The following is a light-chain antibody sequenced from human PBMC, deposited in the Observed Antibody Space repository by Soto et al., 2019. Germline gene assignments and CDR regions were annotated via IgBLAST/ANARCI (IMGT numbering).Light chain of an antibody. CDR3: AAWNDSLNGVV. J-gene: IGLJ3*02. CDR1: SSTIGSKT. CDR2: TTN. Sequence: QSVLTQPPSASGTPGQRVTISCSGSSSTIGSKTLNWYQHLPGSAPKLLIYTTNQRPSGVPDRFSGPKSGTSASLAISGLQPEDEADYYCAAWNDSLNGVVFGGGTQLTV. V-gene: IGLV1-44*01.